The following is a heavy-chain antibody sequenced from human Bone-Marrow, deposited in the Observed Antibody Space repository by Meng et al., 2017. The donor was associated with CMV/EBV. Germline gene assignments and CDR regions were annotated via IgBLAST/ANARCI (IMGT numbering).Heavy chain of an antibody. CDR2: IDSRSTYI. J-gene: IGHJ5*02. D-gene: IGHD6-19*01. Sequence: GESLKISCAASGFTFNNYNMNWVRQAPGKGLEWVSSIDSRSTYIYYIDSVKGRFTISRDNSKNTLYLQMNSLRAEDTALYYCAREGALAGKGGGFDPWGQGTLVTVSS. CDR1: GFTFNNYN. V-gene: IGHV3-21*04. CDR3: AREGALAGKGGGFDP.